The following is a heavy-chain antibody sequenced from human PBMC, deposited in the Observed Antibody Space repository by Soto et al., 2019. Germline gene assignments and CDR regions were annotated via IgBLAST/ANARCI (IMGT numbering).Heavy chain of an antibody. J-gene: IGHJ4*02. Sequence: PVGLMRVRRTAAGFNCIPLARHWVRKETGKGLEWVAIISADQKNIYYADSVKGRFTISRDNSKNTLYLQMDGLRTEDTAVYYCARDVRKLRVFDYWGQGTPVTVYS. V-gene: IGHV3-30*04. D-gene: IGHD3-10*02. CDR1: GFNCIPLA. CDR2: ISADQKNI. CDR3: ARDVRKLRVFDY.